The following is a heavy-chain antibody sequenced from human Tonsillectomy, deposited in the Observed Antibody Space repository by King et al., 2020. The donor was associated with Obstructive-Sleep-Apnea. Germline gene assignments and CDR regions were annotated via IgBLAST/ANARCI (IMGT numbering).Heavy chain of an antibody. CDR3: ATVPQVESGVDTAMVDWYFDL. CDR2: IIPIFGTA. V-gene: IGHV1-69*12. D-gene: IGHD5-18*01. J-gene: IGHJ2*01. Sequence: QLVQSGAEVKKPGSSVKVSCKASGGTFSSYAISWVRQAPGQGLEWMGGIIPIFGTANYAQKFQGRVTITADESTSTAYMELSSLRSEDTAVYYCATVPQVESGVDTAMVDWYFDLWGRGTLVTVSS. CDR1: GGTFSSYA.